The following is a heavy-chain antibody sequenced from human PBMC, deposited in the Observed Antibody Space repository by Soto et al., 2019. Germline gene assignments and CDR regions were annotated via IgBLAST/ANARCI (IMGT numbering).Heavy chain of an antibody. CDR2: ISGSGGST. Sequence: LSLTCAASGFTFSSYAMSWVRQAPGKGLEWVSAISGSGGSTYYADSVKGRFTISRDNSKNTLYLQMNSLRAEDTAVYYCAKVVTMVRGVIDYWGQGTLVTVSS. CDR3: AKVVTMVRGVIDY. J-gene: IGHJ4*02. V-gene: IGHV3-23*01. D-gene: IGHD3-10*01. CDR1: GFTFSSYA.